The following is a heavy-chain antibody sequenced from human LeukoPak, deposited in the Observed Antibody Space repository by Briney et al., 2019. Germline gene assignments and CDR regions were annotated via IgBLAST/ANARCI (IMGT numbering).Heavy chain of an antibody. V-gene: IGHV1-2*02. CDR2: INPNSGGT. CDR1: GYTFTGYY. D-gene: IGHD4-17*01. J-gene: IGHJ4*02. Sequence: ASVKVSCKASGYTFTGYYMHWVRQAPGQGLEWMGWINPNSGGTNYAQKFQGRVTMTRDTSISTAYMELSRLRSDDTAVYYCARGRITVTTYNENYFDYWGQGTLVTVSS. CDR3: ARGRITVTTYNENYFDY.